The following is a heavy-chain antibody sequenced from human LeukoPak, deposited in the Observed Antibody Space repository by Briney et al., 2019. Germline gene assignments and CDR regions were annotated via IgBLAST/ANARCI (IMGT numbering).Heavy chain of an antibody. CDR3: VRDFRSADY. J-gene: IGHJ4*02. V-gene: IGHV3-74*01. CDR2: ICPDATVT. CDR1: GFTFSTYC. Sequence: PGGSLRLSCAASGFTFSTYCMHWVRQAPGKGPMWVSRICPDATVTNYADSVKARFIISRDNARNTVYLQMNSLRVEDTAVYYCVRDFRSADYWGQGTLVTVSS.